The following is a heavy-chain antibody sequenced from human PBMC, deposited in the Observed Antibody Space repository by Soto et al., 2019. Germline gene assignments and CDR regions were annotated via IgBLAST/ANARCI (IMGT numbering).Heavy chain of an antibody. CDR2: IKSKTNGGTT. Sequence: EVQLEESGGGLVKPGDSLRLSCAASGFTFADAWMSWVRQAPGQGLEWLGRIKSKTNGGTTDYAAPVDGRFTISRDDSKNTLFLQMNSLETEDTAMYYCTPDRGIGPRPLFDSWGQGTLVTVSS. D-gene: IGHD6-6*01. CDR1: GFTFADAW. J-gene: IGHJ4*02. CDR3: TPDRGIGPRPLFDS. V-gene: IGHV3-15*01.